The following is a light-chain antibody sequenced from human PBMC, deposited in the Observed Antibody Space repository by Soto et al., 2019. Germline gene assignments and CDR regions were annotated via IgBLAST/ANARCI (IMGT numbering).Light chain of an antibody. CDR1: QTVNSDY. CDR3: QQFGYSPRT. Sequence: EIVLTQSPGTLSLSPGETATLSCSASQTVNSDYLAWVQQGAGQAPRLLIFATSRRATDLPDRFSGSGSGTDLTRAIRRLEPEDVAVYYCQQFGYSPRTFGQGNKVE. J-gene: IGKJ1*01. CDR2: ATS. V-gene: IGKV3-20*01.